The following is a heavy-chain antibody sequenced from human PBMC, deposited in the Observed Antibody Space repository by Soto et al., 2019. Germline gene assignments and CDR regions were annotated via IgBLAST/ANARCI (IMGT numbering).Heavy chain of an antibody. J-gene: IGHJ4*02. Sequence: PGGSLRLSCAASGFNFNIYAMSWGRQAPGRGLECVSGISGNGGVAYYADSVKGRFTISRDNSKNTLNLQMNGLRAEDTAVYFCARDDARYDVLTAFYFDQWGQGT. V-gene: IGHV3-23*01. CDR1: GFNFNIYA. CDR2: ISGNGGVA. D-gene: IGHD3-9*01. CDR3: ARDDARYDVLTAFYFDQ.